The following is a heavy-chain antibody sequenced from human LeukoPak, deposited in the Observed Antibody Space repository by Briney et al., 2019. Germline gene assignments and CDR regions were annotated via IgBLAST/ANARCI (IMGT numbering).Heavy chain of an antibody. CDR3: ARGGVGANTAFDI. CDR2: ISSSGSTI. CDR1: GFTFSSYE. D-gene: IGHD1-26*01. Sequence: GGSLRLSCAASGFTFSSYEMNWVRQAPGKGLEWVSYISSSGSTIYYADSVKGRFTISRDNAKNSLYLQMNSLRAEDTAVYFCARGGVGANTAFDIWGQGTTVTVSS. J-gene: IGHJ3*02. V-gene: IGHV3-48*03.